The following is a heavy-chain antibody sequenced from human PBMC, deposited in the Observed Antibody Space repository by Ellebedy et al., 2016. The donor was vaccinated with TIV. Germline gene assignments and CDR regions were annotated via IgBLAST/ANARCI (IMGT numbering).Heavy chain of an antibody. D-gene: IGHD2-21*02. CDR2: INTDTGNP. V-gene: IGHV7-4-1*02. Sequence: AASVKVSCKASGYTFTSYGISWVRQAPGQGLEWMGWINTDTGNPTYAQGFTGRFVFSLDTSVDTAYLQINSLEAEDTAVYYCARGFVTAAGLHFDYWGQGTLVTVSS. J-gene: IGHJ4*02. CDR1: GYTFTSYG. CDR3: ARGFVTAAGLHFDY.